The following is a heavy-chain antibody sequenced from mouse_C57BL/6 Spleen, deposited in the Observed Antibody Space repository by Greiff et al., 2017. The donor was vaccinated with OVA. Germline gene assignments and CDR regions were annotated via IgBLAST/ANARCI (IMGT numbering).Heavy chain of an antibody. V-gene: IGHV5-17*01. Sequence: EVQLVESGGGLVKPGGSLKLSCAASGFTFSDYGMHWVRQAPEKGLEWVAYISSGSSTIYSADTVKGRFTISRDNAKNTLFLPMTSLRSEDTAMYYCARGDGAMDYWGQGTSVTVSS. D-gene: IGHD1-2*01. CDR3: ARGDGAMDY. CDR2: ISSGSSTI. CDR1: GFTFSDYG. J-gene: IGHJ4*01.